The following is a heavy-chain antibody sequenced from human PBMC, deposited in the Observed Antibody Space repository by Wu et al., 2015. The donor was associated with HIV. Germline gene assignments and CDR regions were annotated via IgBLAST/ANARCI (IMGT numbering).Heavy chain of an antibody. D-gene: IGHD6-19*01. CDR1: GYTFTSYG. J-gene: IGHJ6*02. CDR2: ISAYNGNT. Sequence: QVLLVQSAAEVKKPGASVKVSCKASGYTFTSYGVSWVRQAPGQGLEWMGWISAYNGNTNYAQKLQGRVTMTTDTSTSTAYMELRSLRSDDTAVYYCVRDQQWPTKYYHYYGMDVWGQRDHGHRLL. CDR3: VRDQQWPTKYYHYYGMDV. V-gene: IGHV1-18*01.